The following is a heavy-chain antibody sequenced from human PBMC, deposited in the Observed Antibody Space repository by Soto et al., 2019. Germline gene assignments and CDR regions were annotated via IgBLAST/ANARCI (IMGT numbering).Heavy chain of an antibody. CDR3: ARAVGYCSSTSCYTGWFDP. V-gene: IGHV4-38-2*01. J-gene: IGHJ5*02. Sequence: ATLSLTCAVSGYSISIGYYWGWIRQPPGKGLEWIGSIYHSGSTYYNPSLKSRVTISVDTSKNQFSLKLSSVTAADTAVYYCARAVGYCSSTSCYTGWFDPWGQGTLVTVSS. CDR1: GYSISIGYY. CDR2: IYHSGST. D-gene: IGHD2-2*02.